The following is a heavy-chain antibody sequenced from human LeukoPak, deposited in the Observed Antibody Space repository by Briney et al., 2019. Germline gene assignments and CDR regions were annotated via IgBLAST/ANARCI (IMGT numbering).Heavy chain of an antibody. V-gene: IGHV1-69*02. CDR3: ARSGDYYDSSYYFDY. J-gene: IGHJ4*02. Sequence: ASVEVSCKASGGTFSSYSISWVRQAPGQGLDGMGRIIPILGIANYAQKFQGRVTITADKSTSTAYMELSSLISEDTAVYYCARSGDYYDSSYYFDYWGQGTLVTVSS. CDR1: GGTFSSYS. D-gene: IGHD3-22*01. CDR2: IIPILGIA.